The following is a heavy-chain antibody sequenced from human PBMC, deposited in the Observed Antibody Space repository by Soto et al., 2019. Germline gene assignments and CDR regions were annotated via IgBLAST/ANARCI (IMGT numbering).Heavy chain of an antibody. CDR2: ISYDGTNK. J-gene: IGHJ4*02. D-gene: IGHD3-10*01. CDR3: VGGQFYFDY. CDR1: GFPFTSYG. Sequence: QVPLVESGGGVVQPGRSLRLSCAASGFPFTSYGMHWVREGAGKGLEWLAVISYDGTNKFYADSVKGRFTISRDNSKNTLYLQNNSLRPEDTALYYCVGGQFYFDYRGQGTLVIVSS. V-gene: IGHV3-30*03.